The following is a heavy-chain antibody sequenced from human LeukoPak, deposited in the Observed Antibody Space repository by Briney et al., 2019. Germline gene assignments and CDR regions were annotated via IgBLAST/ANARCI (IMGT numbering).Heavy chain of an antibody. V-gene: IGHV1-24*01. CDR2: FDPEDGET. CDR3: ATVKKSLRGWFDP. CDR1: GYTLTELS. J-gene: IGHJ5*02. Sequence: GASVKVSCKVSGYTLTELSMHWVRQAPGKGLERMGGFDPEDGETIYAQKFQGRVTMTEDTSTDTAYMELSSLRSEDTAVYYCATVKKSLRGWFDPWGQGTLVTVSS.